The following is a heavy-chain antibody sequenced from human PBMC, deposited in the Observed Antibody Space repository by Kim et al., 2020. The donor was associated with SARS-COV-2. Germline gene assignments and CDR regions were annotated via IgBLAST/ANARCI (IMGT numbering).Heavy chain of an antibody. CDR2: IFHSGLT. CDR1: GASVSDNNW. V-gene: IGHV4-4*02. CDR3: VRGGGYYFDF. Sequence: SETLSLTCAVSGASVSDNNWFNWVRQPPGKGLEWIGEIFHSGLTNYNPSLRSRVTISMDRSNNHVSLNVMSVTAADTAVYYCVRGGGYYFDFLGQGTLV. D-gene: IGHD3-16*01. J-gene: IGHJ4*02.